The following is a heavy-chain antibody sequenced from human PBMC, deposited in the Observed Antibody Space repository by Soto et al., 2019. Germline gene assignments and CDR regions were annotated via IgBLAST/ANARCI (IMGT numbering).Heavy chain of an antibody. Sequence: EVNLVESGGGLVEPGRSLRLSCITYGFPFANFLMSWFRQAPGKGLEWVGVIRSQPYGGTTQYAPSVSGRFIISRDDSKGILYLQMNSLTTEDSGVYYCIGSFPFWCEGNLVTVSS. J-gene: IGHJ4*02. CDR1: GFPFANFL. V-gene: IGHV3-49*03. CDR2: IRSQPYGGTT. D-gene: IGHD3-10*01. CDR3: IGSFPF.